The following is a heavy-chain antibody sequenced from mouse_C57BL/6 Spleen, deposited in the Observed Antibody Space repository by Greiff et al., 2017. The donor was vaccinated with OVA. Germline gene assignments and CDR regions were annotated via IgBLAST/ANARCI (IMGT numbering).Heavy chain of an antibody. CDR1: GYTFTSYW. CDR2: IDPSDSYT. J-gene: IGHJ3*01. V-gene: IGHV1-69*01. Sequence: QVQLKQPGAELVMPGASVKLSCKASGYTFTSYWMHWVKQRPGQGLEWIGEIDPSDSYTNYNQKFKGKSTLTVDKSSSTAYMQLSSLTSEDSAVYYCARGYDGTASWFAYWGQGTLVTVSA. CDR3: ARGYDGTASWFAY. D-gene: IGHD2-2*01.